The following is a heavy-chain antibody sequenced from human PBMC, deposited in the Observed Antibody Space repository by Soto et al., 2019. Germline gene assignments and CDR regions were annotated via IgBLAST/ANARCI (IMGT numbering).Heavy chain of an antibody. J-gene: IGHJ6*02. D-gene: IGHD2-2*01. CDR2: VYHSGST. V-gene: IGHV4-59*12. CDR3: ARGHEIRTSGDPHYYYGMDV. CDR1: GASISSYY. Sequence: PSETLSLTCTVSGASISSYYWSWIRQPPGKGLEWIGYVYHSGSTNYNPSLKSRVTISVDTSKNQFSLKLSSVTAADTAVYYCARGHEIRTSGDPHYYYGMDVWGQGTTVTVSS.